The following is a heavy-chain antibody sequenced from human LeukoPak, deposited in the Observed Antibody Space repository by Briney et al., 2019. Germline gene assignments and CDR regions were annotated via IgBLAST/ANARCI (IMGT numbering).Heavy chain of an antibody. Sequence: ASVKVSCKVSGYTLTSYYLHWVRQAPGQGLEWMAIINPSGDTTSHAQKFQGRVTMTRDTSASTVYMELSSLRSEDTAVYYCASVYKNGMDVWGQGTTVTVSS. J-gene: IGHJ6*02. V-gene: IGHV1-46*01. CDR1: GYTLTSYY. CDR3: ASVYKNGMDV. CDR2: INPSGDTT. D-gene: IGHD5-24*01.